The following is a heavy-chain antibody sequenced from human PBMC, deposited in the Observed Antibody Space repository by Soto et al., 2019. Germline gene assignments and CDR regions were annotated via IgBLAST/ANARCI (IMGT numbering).Heavy chain of an antibody. V-gene: IGHV4-31*03. D-gene: IGHD1-1*01. Sequence: SETLCLTCSVSGGSISTVGHYWTWIRQPPGKGLEWIGSIYLTGSTYYSKSLRSRLTMSVDTSKSQFSLRLSSVTAADTAVYYCARATGTLRSRNCDYWGQGSLVTVSS. CDR3: ARATGTLRSRNCDY. CDR2: IYLTGST. J-gene: IGHJ4*02. CDR1: GGSISTVGHY.